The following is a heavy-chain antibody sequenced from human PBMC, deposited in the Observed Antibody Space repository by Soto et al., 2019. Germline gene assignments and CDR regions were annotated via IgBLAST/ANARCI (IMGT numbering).Heavy chain of an antibody. Sequence: QVQLVQSGAEVKKPGASVKVSCKASGYTFTSYGISWVRQAPGQGLEWMGWISAYNGNTNYAQKLQGRVTMTTDTSTSTGYMELRSLRSDDTAVYYCARKGYYDFWSGPTEYYYYGMDVWGQGTTVTVSS. V-gene: IGHV1-18*01. CDR2: ISAYNGNT. J-gene: IGHJ6*02. D-gene: IGHD3-3*01. CDR1: GYTFTSYG. CDR3: ARKGYYDFWSGPTEYYYYGMDV.